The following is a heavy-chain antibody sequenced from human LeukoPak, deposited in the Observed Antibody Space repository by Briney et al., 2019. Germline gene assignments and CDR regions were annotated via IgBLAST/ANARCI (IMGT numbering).Heavy chain of an antibody. D-gene: IGHD3-22*01. J-gene: IGHJ4*02. CDR2: IRYDGNSN. CDR1: GFTFRSYG. Sequence: PGGSLRLSGAAAGFTFRSYGMHWVRQAPGKGLEWVAFIRYDGNSNYYADSVKGRFTISRDNSRSTLYLQMNSLRAEDTAVYYCAKEEVISGNHGVYFDYWGQGTLVTVSS. V-gene: IGHV3-30*02. CDR3: AKEEVISGNHGVYFDY.